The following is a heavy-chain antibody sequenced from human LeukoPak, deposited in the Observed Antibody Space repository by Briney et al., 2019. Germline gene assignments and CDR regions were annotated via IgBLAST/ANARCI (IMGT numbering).Heavy chain of an antibody. Sequence: GGAVKVSCKPSVGTLSSHIIRWVRQAPAQGLEWMGRIIPILGIANYAQWYQGRVTITANNSTSTAYMELSGLRSEDTAVYSCARDSWGSRGYSYGPSDYWGQGTLVTVSS. CDR1: VGTLSSHI. CDR2: IIPILGIA. J-gene: IGHJ4*02. V-gene: IGHV1-69*10. CDR3: ARDSWGSRGYSYGPSDY. D-gene: IGHD5-18*01.